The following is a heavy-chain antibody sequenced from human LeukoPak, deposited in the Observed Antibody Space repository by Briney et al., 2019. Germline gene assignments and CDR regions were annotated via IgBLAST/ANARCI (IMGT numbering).Heavy chain of an antibody. Sequence: ASVKVSCKASGYTFTSYGISWVRQAPEQGLEWMGWISAYNGNTNYAQKLQGRVTMTTDTSTSTAYMELRSLRSDDTAVYYCARDGDYYGSGSYLDYWGQGTLVTVSS. CDR2: ISAYNGNT. CDR3: ARDGDYYGSGSYLDY. J-gene: IGHJ4*02. V-gene: IGHV1-18*01. D-gene: IGHD3-10*01. CDR1: GYTFTSYG.